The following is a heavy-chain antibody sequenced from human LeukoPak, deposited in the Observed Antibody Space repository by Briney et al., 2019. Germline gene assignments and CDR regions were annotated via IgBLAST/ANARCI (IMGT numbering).Heavy chain of an antibody. Sequence: GGSLRLSCAASGFTFSSYEMNWVRQAPGKGLEWVAYISSFSGTIYYADSVKGRFTISRDNAKNSLYLQMNSLRVEDTAMYYCARVGGGDGSGWSTTDYWGQGTLVTISS. J-gene: IGHJ4*02. CDR3: ARVGGGDGSGWSTTDY. CDR2: ISSFSGTI. CDR1: GFTFSSYE. D-gene: IGHD6-19*01. V-gene: IGHV3-48*03.